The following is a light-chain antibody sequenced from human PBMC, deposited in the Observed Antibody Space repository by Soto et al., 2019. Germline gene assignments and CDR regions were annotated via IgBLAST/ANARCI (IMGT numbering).Light chain of an antibody. J-gene: IGKJ3*01. V-gene: IGKV3-15*01. CDR2: GAS. CDR1: QSVISS. Sequence: EIVVTQSPALLSVSPGERVTLSCRASQSVISSIAWYQQKLGQPPRLLLYGASTRATGIPVRFRGSGSGTEFTLTISSLQSEDSAVYYCHQYNSWPRGTFGPGTKVEIK. CDR3: HQYNSWPRGT.